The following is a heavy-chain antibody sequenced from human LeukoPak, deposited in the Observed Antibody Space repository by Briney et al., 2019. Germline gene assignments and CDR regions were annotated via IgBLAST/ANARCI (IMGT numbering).Heavy chain of an antibody. V-gene: IGHV3-48*01. D-gene: IGHD5-12*01. CDR1: GFTFSSHS. CDR3: ARSMKGQWLQVDY. Sequence: GGSLRLSCAASGFTFSSHSMNWVRQAPGKGLEWVSYISSSSTIYYADSVKGRFTISRDNAKNSLYLQMNSLRAEDTAVYYCARSMKGQWLQVDYWGQGTLVTVSS. J-gene: IGHJ4*02. CDR2: ISSSSTI.